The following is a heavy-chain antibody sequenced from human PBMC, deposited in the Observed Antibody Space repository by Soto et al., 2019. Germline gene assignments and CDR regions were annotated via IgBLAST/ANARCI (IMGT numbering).Heavy chain of an antibody. CDR1: GYTFTSYG. D-gene: IGHD1-1*01. J-gene: IGHJ5*02. Sequence: ASVKVSCKASGYTFTSYGISWVRQAPGQGLEWMGWISAYNGNTNYAQKLQGRVTMTTDTSTSTAYIELRSLRSDDTAVYYCARDRYGTVNCFDPRGEGTLVSVSS. CDR3: ARDRYGTVNCFDP. CDR2: ISAYNGNT. V-gene: IGHV1-18*01.